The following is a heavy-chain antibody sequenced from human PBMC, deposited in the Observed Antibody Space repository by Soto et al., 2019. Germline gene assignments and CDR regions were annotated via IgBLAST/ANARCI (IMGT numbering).Heavy chain of an antibody. CDR3: ARHVYYDVLKKNY. D-gene: IGHD3-9*01. CDR1: GYNVANYW. Sequence: GASLKISCKGSGYNVANYWIGWVRQMPGKGLEWMGIIYPGNSDTRYSPSFQGQVTISADTSISTAYLEWSSLKASDTAIYYCARHVYYDVLKKNYWGQGTLVTVSS. V-gene: IGHV5-51*01. J-gene: IGHJ4*02. CDR2: IYPGNSDT.